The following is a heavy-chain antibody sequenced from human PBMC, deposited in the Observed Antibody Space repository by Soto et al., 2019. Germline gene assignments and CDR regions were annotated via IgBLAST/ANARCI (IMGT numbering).Heavy chain of an antibody. CDR3: ARFYYDSSGYLPSPYYYYYGMDV. CDR2: IKQDGSEK. CDR1: GFTFSSYW. D-gene: IGHD3-22*01. J-gene: IGHJ6*02. V-gene: IGHV3-7*04. Sequence: PGGSLRLSCAGSGFTFSSYWMSWVRQAPGHGLEWVANIKQDGSEKYYVDSVKGRFTISRDNAKNSLYLQMNSLRAEDTAVYYCARFYYDSSGYLPSPYYYYYGMDVWGQGTTVTVSS.